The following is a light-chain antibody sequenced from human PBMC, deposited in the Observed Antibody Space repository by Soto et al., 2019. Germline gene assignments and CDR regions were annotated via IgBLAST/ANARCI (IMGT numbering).Light chain of an antibody. CDR1: SSDVGGYNY. Sequence: QSALTQPASVSGSPGQSITISCTVTSSDVGGYNYVSWYQQHPAKVPKLMIYDVSNRPSGVSDRFSGSKSGNTASLTISGLQAEDEADYYCYSYTTSSTYVFGTGTKLTVL. CDR2: DVS. CDR3: YSYTTSSTYV. V-gene: IGLV2-14*01. J-gene: IGLJ1*01.